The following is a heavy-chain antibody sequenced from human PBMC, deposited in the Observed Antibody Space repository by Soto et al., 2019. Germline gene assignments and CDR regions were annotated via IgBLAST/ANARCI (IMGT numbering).Heavy chain of an antibody. V-gene: IGHV2-70*11. CDR3: ARTVVVPAAMGIDP. Sequence: REKPTVTHALSCTFSGFPLSTSGMCVSWIRQPPGKALEWLARIDWDDDKYYSTSLKTRLTISKDTSKNQVVLTMTNMDPVDTATYYCARTVVVPAAMGIDPWGQGTLVTVSS. D-gene: IGHD2-2*01. CDR1: GFPLSTSGMC. J-gene: IGHJ5*02. CDR2: IDWDDDK.